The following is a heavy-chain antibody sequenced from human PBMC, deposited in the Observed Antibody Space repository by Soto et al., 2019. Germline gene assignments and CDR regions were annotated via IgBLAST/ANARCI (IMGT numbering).Heavy chain of an antibody. D-gene: IGHD2-2*01. J-gene: IGHJ3*02. Sequence: PSVTPSITCTVSGGSSRSDIYCWSWIRPHPGKGLEWIGYIDYIGRAYYNPSLKSRVTTSVDTSKNQFSLRLSSVTVADTATYYCAREVNTPAASAASDIWVQRTLVIVTS. V-gene: IGHV4-31*03. CDR3: AREVNTPAASAASDI. CDR1: GGSSRSDIYC. CDR2: IDYIGRA.